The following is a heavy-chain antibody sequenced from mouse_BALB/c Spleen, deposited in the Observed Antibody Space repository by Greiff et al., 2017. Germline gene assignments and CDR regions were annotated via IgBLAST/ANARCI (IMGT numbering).Heavy chain of an antibody. D-gene: IGHD1-1*01. V-gene: IGHV1S29*02. Sequence: VQLKQSGPELVKPGASVKISCKASGYTFTDYNMHWVKQSHGKSLEWIGYIYPYNGGTGYNQKFKSKATLTVDNSSSTAYMALRSLTSEDSAVYYCARESYYYGSSYSYAMDYWGQGTSVTVSS. CDR2: IYPYNGGT. CDR3: ARESYYYGSSYSYAMDY. J-gene: IGHJ4*01. CDR1: GYTFTDYN.